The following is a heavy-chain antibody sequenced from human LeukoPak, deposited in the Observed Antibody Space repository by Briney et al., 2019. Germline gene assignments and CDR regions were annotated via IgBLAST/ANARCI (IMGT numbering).Heavy chain of an antibody. CDR3: AKELGWLVGPFDI. Sequence: PGGSLRLSCAASGFTFSSYGMHWVRQAPGKGLDWVAFIQYEGSNKHYADSVKGRFTISRDNSKNTPYLQMNSLRAEDTAVYYCAKELGWLVGPFDIWGQGIMVTVSS. CDR2: IQYEGSNK. D-gene: IGHD6-19*01. J-gene: IGHJ3*02. CDR1: GFTFSSYG. V-gene: IGHV3-30*02.